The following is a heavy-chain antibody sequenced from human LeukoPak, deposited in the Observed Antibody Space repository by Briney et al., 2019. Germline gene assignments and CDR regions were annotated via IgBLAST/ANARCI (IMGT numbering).Heavy chain of an antibody. Sequence: GGSLRLSCAASGFTFSSYWMSWVRQAPVKGLEWVANIKKDGSEKYYVDSVKGRFTISRDNAKDSLYLQMNSLRAEDTAVYYCATDVHDYGDYWGQGTLVTVSS. D-gene: IGHD1-1*01. V-gene: IGHV3-7*01. CDR3: ATDVHDYGDY. CDR1: GFTFSSYW. CDR2: IKKDGSEK. J-gene: IGHJ4*02.